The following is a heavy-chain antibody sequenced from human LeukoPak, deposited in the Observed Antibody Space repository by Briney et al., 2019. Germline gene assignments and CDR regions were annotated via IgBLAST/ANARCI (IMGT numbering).Heavy chain of an antibody. V-gene: IGHV4-39*01. CDR2: IYYSGST. CDR3: ARSRFSLGYGDY. CDR1: GGSISSSSYY. D-gene: IGHD5-18*01. J-gene: IGHJ4*02. Sequence: SETLSLTCTVSGGSISSSSYYWGWIRQPPGKGLEWIGSIYYSGSTYYNPSLKSRVTISVDTSKNQFPLKLSSVAAADTAVYYCARSRFSLGYGDYWGQGTLVTVSS.